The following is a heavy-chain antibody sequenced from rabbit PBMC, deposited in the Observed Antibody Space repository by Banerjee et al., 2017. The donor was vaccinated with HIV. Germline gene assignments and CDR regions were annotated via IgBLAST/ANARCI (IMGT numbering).Heavy chain of an antibody. CDR2: IYIGSSDNT. Sequence: QEQLVESGGGLVKPEGSLTLTCTASGFSFSNKYVMCWVRQAPGKGLEWIACIYIGSSDNTYYASWAKGRSTVSKTSSTTVTLQMTSLTAADTATYFCARDLAGVIGWNFALWGQGTLV. CDR3: ARDLAGVIGWNFAL. CDR1: GFSFSNKYV. J-gene: IGHJ4*01. V-gene: IGHV1S45*01. D-gene: IGHD4-1*01.